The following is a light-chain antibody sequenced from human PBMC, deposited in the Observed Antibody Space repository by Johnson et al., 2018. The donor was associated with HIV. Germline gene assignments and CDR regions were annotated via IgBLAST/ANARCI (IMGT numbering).Light chain of an antibody. CDR3: GTGESSRRAGEV. CDR2: ENT. CDR1: SSNIGNNY. V-gene: IGLV1-51*02. Sequence: QSVLTQPPSVSAAPGQKVTISCSGSSSNIGNNYVSWYQQLPGTAPKLLIYENTKRPSWIPDRFSGSKSGTSATLGITGLQTGDEADYDCGTGESSRRAGEVFGTGTKVTV. J-gene: IGLJ1*01.